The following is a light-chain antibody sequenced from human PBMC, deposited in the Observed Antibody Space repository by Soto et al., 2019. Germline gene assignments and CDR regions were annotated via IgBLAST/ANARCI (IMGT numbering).Light chain of an antibody. V-gene: IGLV2-14*03. CDR3: SSYTTRSTVV. J-gene: IGLJ2*01. Sequence: QSALTQPASVSGSPGQSITISCTGTSSDVGGYNYVSWYQQHPGKAPKLMIYDVSDRPSGVSNRFSGSKSGNTASLTISGIKAEDEADYYCSSYTTRSTVVFGGGTKVTVL. CDR2: DVS. CDR1: SSDVGGYNY.